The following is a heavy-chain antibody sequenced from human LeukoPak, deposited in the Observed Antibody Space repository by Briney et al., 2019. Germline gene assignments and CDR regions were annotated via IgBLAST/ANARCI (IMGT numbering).Heavy chain of an antibody. CDR1: GDSVSRSDSY. CDR2: IYYSGRT. J-gene: IGHJ1*01. Sequence: DPSETLSLTCSVSGDSVSRSDSYWDWICQPPGKGLEWIGTIYYSGRTYYSPSLKSRVTMSVDPSNNQFSLNLRSVTAADTALYYCARRRYYDGSGYLEWGQGTLLSVSS. D-gene: IGHD3-22*01. CDR3: ARRRYYDGSGYLE. V-gene: IGHV4-39*01.